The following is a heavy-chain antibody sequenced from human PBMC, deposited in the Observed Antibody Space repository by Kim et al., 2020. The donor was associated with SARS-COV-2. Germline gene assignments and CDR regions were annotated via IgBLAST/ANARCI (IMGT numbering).Heavy chain of an antibody. D-gene: IGHD6-19*01. CDR1: GFTFSSYA. CDR2: ISYDGSNK. V-gene: IGHV3-30*04. CDR3: ARDHNVGYSSGWY. J-gene: IGHJ2*01. Sequence: GGSLRLSCAASGFTFSSYAMHWVRQAPGKGLEWVAVISYDGSNKYYADSVKGRFTISRDNSKNTLYLQMNSLRAEDTAVYYCARDHNVGYSSGWY.